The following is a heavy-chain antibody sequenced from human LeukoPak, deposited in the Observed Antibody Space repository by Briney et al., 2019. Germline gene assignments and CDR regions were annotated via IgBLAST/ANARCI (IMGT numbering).Heavy chain of an antibody. J-gene: IGHJ3*02. Sequence: PSETLSLTCAVYGGSFSGYYWSWIRQPPGKGLEWIGEINHSGSTNYNPSLKSRVTISVDTSKNQFSLKLSSVTAADTAVYYCASSPGRNYYYGSGSYYPNDAFDIWCQGTMVTVSS. D-gene: IGHD3-10*01. CDR3: ASSPGRNYYYGSGSYYPNDAFDI. CDR2: INHSGST. V-gene: IGHV4-34*01. CDR1: GGSFSGYY.